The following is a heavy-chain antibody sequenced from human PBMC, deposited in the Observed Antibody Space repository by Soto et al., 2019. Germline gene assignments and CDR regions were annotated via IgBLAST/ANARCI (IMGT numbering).Heavy chain of an antibody. CDR3: AKEGGLSGSYYISSSYYFDY. Sequence: PGGSLRLSCVASGFNFSSYCMHWVRQAPGKGLEWVAIISYDGSNTYYADSVKGRFTISRDNSKNTLYLQMNSLRAEDTSVYYCAKEGGLSGSYYISSSYYFDYWGQGTLVTVSS. CDR2: ISYDGSNT. V-gene: IGHV3-30*18. CDR1: GFNFSSYC. J-gene: IGHJ4*02. D-gene: IGHD1-26*01.